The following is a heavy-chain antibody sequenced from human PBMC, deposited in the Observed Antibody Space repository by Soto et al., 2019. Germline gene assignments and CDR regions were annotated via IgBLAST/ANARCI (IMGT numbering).Heavy chain of an antibody. CDR2: IWYDGSNK. D-gene: IGHD6-6*01. J-gene: IGHJ6*02. CDR3: ARTMAARQGYYYYGMDV. Sequence: HPGGSLRLSCAASGFTFSSYGMHWVRQAPGKGLEWVAVIWYDGSNKYYADSVKGRFTISRDNSKNTLYLQMNSLRAEDTAVYYCARTMAARQGYYYYGMDVWGQGTTVTVS. CDR1: GFTFSSYG. V-gene: IGHV3-33*01.